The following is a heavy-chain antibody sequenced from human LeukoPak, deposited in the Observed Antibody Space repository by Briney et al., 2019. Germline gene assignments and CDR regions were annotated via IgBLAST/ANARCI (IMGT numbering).Heavy chain of an antibody. CDR2: IRHDGSIK. CDR1: GLFFSTYG. D-gene: IGHD3-16*01. Sequence: GGSLTLFRAASGLFFSTYGTYWVRQAPGKGLEWVAFIRHDGSIKNYADSVKGRSTISRDNSQNTLYLKMNSLKAEDTAVYYCAKDSLADIDYWGQGTLVTVSS. V-gene: IGHV3-30*02. J-gene: IGHJ4*02. CDR3: AKDSLADIDY.